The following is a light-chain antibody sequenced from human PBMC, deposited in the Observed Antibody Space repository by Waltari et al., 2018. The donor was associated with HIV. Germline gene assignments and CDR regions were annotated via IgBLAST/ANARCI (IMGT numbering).Light chain of an antibody. V-gene: IGLV2-11*01. CDR2: DVN. CDR3: CSYADTYFVL. Sequence: QSALTQPRPVSGSPGQSVTISCTGTSSDVGGYNYVSWYQHHPNKGPKLLIYDVNKRRSGVPDRLSGSKSGNTASLTISGLQTEDEADYYCCSYADTYFVLFGGRTKLTVL. CDR1: SSDVGGYNY. J-gene: IGLJ2*01.